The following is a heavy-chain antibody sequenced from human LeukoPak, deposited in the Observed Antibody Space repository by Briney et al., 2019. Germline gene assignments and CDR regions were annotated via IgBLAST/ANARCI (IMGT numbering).Heavy chain of an antibody. CDR1: GYTFTSYG. CDR2: ISAYNGNT. CDR3: ASSYILTGYYLEYFQH. J-gene: IGHJ1*01. V-gene: IGHV1-18*01. D-gene: IGHD3-9*01. Sequence: ASVKVSCKASGYTFTSYGISWVRQAPGQGLEWMGWISAYNGNTNYAQKLQGRVTMTTDTSTSTAYMELSRLRSDDTAVYYCASSYILTGYYLEYFQHWGQGTLVTVSS.